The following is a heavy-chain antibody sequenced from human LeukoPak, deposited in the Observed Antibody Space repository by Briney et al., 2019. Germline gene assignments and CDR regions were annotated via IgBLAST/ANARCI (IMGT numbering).Heavy chain of an antibody. CDR1: GFTFSNYS. D-gene: IGHD2-2*02. CDR2: ISSSSSTI. Sequence: GGSLRLSCAASGFTFSNYSMNWVRQAPGKGLEWVSYISSSSSTIYYADSVKGRFTISRDNAKNSLYLQMNSLRAEDTAVYYCARKYCSSTSCYTGPYYFDYWGQGTLVTVSS. CDR3: ARKYCSSTSCYTGPYYFDY. J-gene: IGHJ4*02. V-gene: IGHV3-48*01.